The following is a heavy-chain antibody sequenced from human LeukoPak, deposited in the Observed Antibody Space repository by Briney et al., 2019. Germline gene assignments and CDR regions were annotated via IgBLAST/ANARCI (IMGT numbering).Heavy chain of an antibody. CDR3: ARVNAYYGSGSYYNVGGDY. CDR1: GFTFSSYG. CDR2: IRYDGSNK. V-gene: IGHV3-30*02. D-gene: IGHD3-10*01. Sequence: GGSLRLSCAASGFTFSSYGMHWVRQAPGKGLEWVAFIRYDGSNKYYADSVKGRFTISRDNAKNSLYLQMNSLRAEDTAVHYCARVNAYYGSGSYYNVGGDYWGQGTLVTVSS. J-gene: IGHJ4*02.